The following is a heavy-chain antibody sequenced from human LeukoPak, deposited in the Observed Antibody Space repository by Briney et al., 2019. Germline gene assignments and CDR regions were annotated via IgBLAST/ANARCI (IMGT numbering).Heavy chain of an antibody. J-gene: IGHJ4*02. CDR3: AKDGDDCIDY. Sequence: GGSLRLSCGASGFTFNRRGMHWVRQAPGKGLEWVAFIRYDGGETFYADFVKGRFTISRDNSKNTLSLQLNTLRPEDTALYYCAKDGDDCIDYWGQGTLVTVS. CDR2: IRYDGGET. CDR1: GFTFNRRG. D-gene: IGHD2-21*01. V-gene: IGHV3-30*02.